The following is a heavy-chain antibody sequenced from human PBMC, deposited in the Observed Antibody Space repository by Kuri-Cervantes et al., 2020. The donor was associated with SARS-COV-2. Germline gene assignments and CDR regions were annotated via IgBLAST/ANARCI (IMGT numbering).Heavy chain of an antibody. CDR2: IYYSGST. D-gene: IGHD6-19*01. J-gene: IGHJ1*01. CDR3: ARVGGQVAGTLYFQH. CDR1: GGSISSGDYY. Sequence: LRLSCTVSGGSISSGDYYWSWIRQPPGKGPEWIGYIYYSGSTYYNPSLKSRVTISVDTSKNQFSLKLSSVTAADTAVYYCARVGGQVAGTLYFQHWGQGTLVTVSS. V-gene: IGHV4-30-4*08.